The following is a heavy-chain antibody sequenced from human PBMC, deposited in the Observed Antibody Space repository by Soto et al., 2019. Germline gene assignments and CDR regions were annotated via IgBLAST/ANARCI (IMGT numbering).Heavy chain of an antibody. D-gene: IGHD3-3*01. Sequence: ASVKVSCKASGYTFTSYGISWVRQAPGQGLEWMGWISAYNGNTNYAQKLQGRVTMTTDTSTSTAYMELRSLRSDDTAVYYCARVGVNYDFWSGYNYYFDYWGQGTLVTVS. CDR1: GYTFTSYG. CDR3: ARVGVNYDFWSGYNYYFDY. V-gene: IGHV1-18*01. CDR2: ISAYNGNT. J-gene: IGHJ4*02.